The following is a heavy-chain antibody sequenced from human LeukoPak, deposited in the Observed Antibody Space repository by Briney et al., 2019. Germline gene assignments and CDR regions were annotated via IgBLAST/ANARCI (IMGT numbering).Heavy chain of an antibody. CDR2: INSDGSST. J-gene: IGHJ6*02. CDR1: GFTFSSYW. Sequence: GGSLRLSCAASGFTFSSYWMHWVRQAPGKGLVWVSRINSDGSSTSYADSVKGRFTISRDNAKNTLYLQMNSLRAEDTAAYYCARYYYDSSGDYGMDVWGQGTTVTVSS. CDR3: ARYYYDSSGDYGMDV. V-gene: IGHV3-74*01. D-gene: IGHD3-22*01.